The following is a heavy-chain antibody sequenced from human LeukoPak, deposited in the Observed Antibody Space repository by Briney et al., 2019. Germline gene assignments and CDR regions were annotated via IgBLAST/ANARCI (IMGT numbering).Heavy chain of an antibody. CDR1: GGSITSYY. V-gene: IGHV4-4*07. CDR3: ARSRPYYYDTSESCGAFDI. J-gene: IGHJ3*02. CDR2: IYFTGTT. Sequence: PSETLSLTCTVSGGSITSYYWTWIRQPAGKGLEWIGRIYFTGTTNYNPSLKSRVTMSVDTSKNQFSLKVRSVTAADTAVYYCARSRPYYYDTSESCGAFDIWGQGTMVTVSS. D-gene: IGHD3-22*01.